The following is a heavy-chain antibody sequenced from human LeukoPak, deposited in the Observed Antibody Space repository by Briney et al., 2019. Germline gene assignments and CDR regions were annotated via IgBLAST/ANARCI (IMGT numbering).Heavy chain of an antibody. Sequence: AGGSLGLSCAASGFTFSSYSMNWVRQAPGKGLEWVSYITSSSSTIYYADSVKGRFTISRDNAKNSLYLQMNSLRDEDTAVYYCARDSYCGGDCFSGFLDYWGQGTLVTVSS. V-gene: IGHV3-48*02. CDR2: ITSSSSTI. D-gene: IGHD2-21*02. J-gene: IGHJ4*02. CDR3: ARDSYCGGDCFSGFLDY. CDR1: GFTFSSYS.